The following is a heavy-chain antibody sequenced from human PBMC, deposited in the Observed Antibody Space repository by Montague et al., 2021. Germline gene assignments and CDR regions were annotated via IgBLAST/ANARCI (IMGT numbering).Heavy chain of an antibody. CDR3: ARRLGIRASFDY. CDR2: IYDSGTA. J-gene: IGHJ4*02. CDR1: GGSISEFY. D-gene: IGHD7-27*01. V-gene: IGHV4-59*08. Sequence: SETLSLTCTVTGGSISEFYWSWIRQSPEKGLEWIGYIYDSGTANYNPSLKSRVTISADTSMNQFSLNLRSVTAADTAVYFCARRLGIRASFDYWGQGTLVTVSS.